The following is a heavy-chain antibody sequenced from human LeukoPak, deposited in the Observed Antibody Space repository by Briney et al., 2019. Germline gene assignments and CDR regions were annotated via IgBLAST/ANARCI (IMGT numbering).Heavy chain of an antibody. Sequence: PGGSLRLSCAASGFAVSSNYMSWVRQAPGKGLEWVSVIYSGGSTYYADSVKGRFTISRDNSKNTLYLQMNSLRAEDTAVYYCARGLDLFSAGTKDYWGQGTLVTVSS. CDR2: IYSGGST. J-gene: IGHJ4*02. D-gene: IGHD6-13*01. CDR3: ARGLDLFSAGTKDY. CDR1: GFAVSSNY. V-gene: IGHV3-53*01.